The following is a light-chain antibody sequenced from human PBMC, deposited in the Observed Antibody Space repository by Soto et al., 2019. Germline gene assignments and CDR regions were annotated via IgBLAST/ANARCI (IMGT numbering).Light chain of an antibody. CDR3: MQGTYRRT. Sequence: DIVMTQSPLSLPVTLGQPASISCRSSQSLVHGDGNTYLNWYLQRPGQSPRRLIYRVSNRDSGVQDRFSGSGSGTDFTLKISRVEAEDVGVYYCMQGTYRRTFGQGTKVEIK. J-gene: IGKJ1*01. V-gene: IGKV2-30*02. CDR2: RVS. CDR1: QSLVHGDGNTY.